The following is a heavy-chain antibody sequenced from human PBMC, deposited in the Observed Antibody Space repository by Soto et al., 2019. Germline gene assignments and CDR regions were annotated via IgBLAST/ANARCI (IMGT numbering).Heavy chain of an antibody. Sequence: QVQLQQWGAGLLKPSETLSLTCAVYGGSFSGYYWSWIRQPPGKGLEWIGEINHSGSTNYTPSLKSRVTISVDTSKNQFSLKLSSVTAADTAVYYCARGPYDFWSGYYKYFDYWGQGTLVTVSS. D-gene: IGHD3-3*01. CDR1: GGSFSGYY. J-gene: IGHJ4*02. V-gene: IGHV4-34*01. CDR2: INHSGST. CDR3: ARGPYDFWSGYYKYFDY.